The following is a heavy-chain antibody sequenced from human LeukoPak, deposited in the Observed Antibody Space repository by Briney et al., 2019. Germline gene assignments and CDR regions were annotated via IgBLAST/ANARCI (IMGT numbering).Heavy chain of an antibody. CDR3: AKRDVYDASSYRPLCLS. D-gene: IGHD3-16*02. CDR1: GFTFSGYA. CDR2: ITGSGDGT. J-gene: IGHJ5*02. V-gene: IGHV3-23*01. Sequence: GGSLRLSCAASGFTFSGYAMTWVRQAPGKGLEWVSGITGSGDGTHYAESVKGRFTISRDNSKSTVYLQMNSLTVEDTAIYYCAKRDVYDASSYRPLCLSWGRGTLVTVSS.